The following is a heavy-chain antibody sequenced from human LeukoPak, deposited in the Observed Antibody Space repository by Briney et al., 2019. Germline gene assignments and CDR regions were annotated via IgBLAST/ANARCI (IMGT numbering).Heavy chain of an antibody. CDR2: INPSGGST. J-gene: IGHJ5*02. CDR1: GYTFTSYY. V-gene: IGHV1-46*01. D-gene: IGHD3-9*01. CDR3: ARDGTYYDILTGYYNRPGWFDP. Sequence: GASVKVSCKASGYTFTSYYMHWVRQAPGQGLEWMGIINPSGGSTSYAQKFQGRVTMTRDTSTSTVYMELSSLRSEDTAVYYCARDGTYYDILTGYYNRPGWFDPWGQGTLVTVSS.